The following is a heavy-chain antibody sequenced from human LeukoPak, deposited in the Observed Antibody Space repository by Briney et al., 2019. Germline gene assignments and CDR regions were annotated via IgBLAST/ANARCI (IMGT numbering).Heavy chain of an antibody. CDR2: ISPSDSSI. CDR1: TFNLSDYT. J-gene: IGHJ6*03. CDR3: ARDPRGYCTSSKCYYFSYMDL. V-gene: IGHV3-48*04. Sequence: SGGSLRLSCAVSTFNLSDYTIHWVRQAPGKGLEWISYISPSDSSIYYADSVKGRFTVSRDSVKNSLYLHMSRLRTEDTAAYFCARDPRGYCTSSKCYYFSYMDLWGKGTTVTVSS. D-gene: IGHD2/OR15-2a*01.